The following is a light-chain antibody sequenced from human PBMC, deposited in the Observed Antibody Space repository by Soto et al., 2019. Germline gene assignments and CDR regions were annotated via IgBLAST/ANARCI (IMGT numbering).Light chain of an antibody. CDR1: SSNIGAGYD. CDR3: QAWDSSTGV. V-gene: IGLV1-40*01. J-gene: IGLJ1*01. Sequence: QPVLTQPPSVSGAPGQRVTISCTGSSSNIGAGYDVHWYQQLPGTAPKLLIYGNSNRPSGVPDRFSGSNSGNTATLSISGTQAMDEADYYCQAWDSSTGVFGPGTKLTVL. CDR2: GNS.